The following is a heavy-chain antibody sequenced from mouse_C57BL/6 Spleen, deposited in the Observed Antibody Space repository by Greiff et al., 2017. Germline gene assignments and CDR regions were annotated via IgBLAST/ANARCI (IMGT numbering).Heavy chain of an antibody. CDR3: AGSLYGSGYAMDY. CDR1: GYTFTSYT. CDR2: INPSSGYT. J-gene: IGHJ4*01. Sequence: VQLQQSGAELARPGASVKMSCKASGYTFTSYTMHWVKQRPGQGLEWIGYINPSSGYTKYNQKFKDKATLTADKSSSTAYMQLSSLTSEDSAVYYCAGSLYGSGYAMDYWGQGTSVTVSS. D-gene: IGHD2-2*01. V-gene: IGHV1-4*01.